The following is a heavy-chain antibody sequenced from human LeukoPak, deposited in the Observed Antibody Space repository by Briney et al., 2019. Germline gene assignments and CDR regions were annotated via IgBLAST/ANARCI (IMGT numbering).Heavy chain of an antibody. CDR3: ARSRGRCSSTSCYSWFDP. V-gene: IGHV1-69*13. CDR1: GGTFSSYA. CDR2: IIPIFGTA. J-gene: IGHJ5*02. Sequence: ASVKVSCKASGGTFSSYAISWVRQAPGQGLEWMGGIIPIFGTANYAQKFQGGVTITADESTSTAYMELSSLRSEDTAVYYCARSRGRCSSTSCYSWFDPWGQGTLVTVSS. D-gene: IGHD2-2*01.